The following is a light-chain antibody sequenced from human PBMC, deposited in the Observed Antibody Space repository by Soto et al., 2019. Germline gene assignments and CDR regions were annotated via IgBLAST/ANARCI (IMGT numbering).Light chain of an antibody. V-gene: IGLV1-47*01. Sequence: QPVLTQPPSASGTPGPRVTISCSGSGSNVGSNHVYWYQQVPGTAPKLLIYRSDQRPSGVPDRFSASRSGASASLAISGLRSEDEADYYCSAWDDSLSGVVFGGGTKHTVL. CDR2: RSD. CDR1: GSNVGSNH. CDR3: SAWDDSLSGVV. J-gene: IGLJ3*02.